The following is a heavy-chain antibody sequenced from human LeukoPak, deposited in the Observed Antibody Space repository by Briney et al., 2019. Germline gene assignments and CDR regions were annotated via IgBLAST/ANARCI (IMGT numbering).Heavy chain of an antibody. J-gene: IGHJ5*02. D-gene: IGHD5-18*01. Sequence: PGGSLRLSYAASGFTLNSYLMSWVRRAPGNGLEWVSYISSSGSTIYYADSVKGRFTISRDNAKNSLYLQMNSLRAEDTAVYYCARLWGHEVTAMVRPHVEYYWFDPCGQGTLVTVSS. CDR1: GFTLNSYL. CDR3: ARLWGHEVTAMVRPHVEYYWFDP. CDR2: ISSSGSTI. V-gene: IGHV3-48*03.